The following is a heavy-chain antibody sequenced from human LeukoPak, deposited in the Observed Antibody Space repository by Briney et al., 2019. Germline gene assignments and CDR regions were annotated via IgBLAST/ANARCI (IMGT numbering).Heavy chain of an antibody. CDR2: IYTSGST. J-gene: IGHJ3*02. D-gene: IGHD5-24*01. V-gene: IGHV4-61*02. Sequence: SETLSLTCTVSGGSISSGSYYWSWIRQPAGKGLEWIGPIYTSGSTNYNPSLKSRVTISVDTSKNQFSLKLSSVTAADTAVYYCARADRGYDGYNFRWAFDIWGQGTMVTVSS. CDR1: GGSISSGSYY. CDR3: ARADRGYDGYNFRWAFDI.